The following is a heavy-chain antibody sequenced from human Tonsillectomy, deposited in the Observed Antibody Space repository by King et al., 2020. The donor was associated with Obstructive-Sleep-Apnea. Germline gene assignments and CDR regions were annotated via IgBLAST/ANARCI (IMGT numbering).Heavy chain of an antibody. CDR2: IYHSGST. Sequence: MQLQESGPGPVKPSGTLFLTCEVSGGSISSSNWWSWVRQPPGKGLEWIGEIYHSGSTSSNPSLTSRVTISVDKTKNQFSLEVRSVTAADTAVYYCVRVFGDYRNFYYGMDVWGQGTTVTVSS. J-gene: IGHJ6*02. D-gene: IGHD4-17*01. CDR3: VRVFGDYRNFYYGMDV. CDR1: GGSISSSNW. V-gene: IGHV4-4*02.